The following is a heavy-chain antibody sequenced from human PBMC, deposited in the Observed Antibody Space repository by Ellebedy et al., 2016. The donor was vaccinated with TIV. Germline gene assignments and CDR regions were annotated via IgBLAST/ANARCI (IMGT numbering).Heavy chain of an antibody. J-gene: IGHJ6*02. CDR1: GGSMINYY. CDR2: IYYTGTT. D-gene: IGHD6-13*01. CDR3: AKLAAVAYIGAVNYHSMDV. Sequence: MPSETLSLTCSVSGGSMINYYWSWIRQSPGKGLEWIGYIYYTGTTNYDPSLKSRVTMSVDTSKNQFSLKLSSVTAADTGVYYCAKLAAVAYIGAVNYHSMDVWGQGTTVTVSS. V-gene: IGHV4-59*08.